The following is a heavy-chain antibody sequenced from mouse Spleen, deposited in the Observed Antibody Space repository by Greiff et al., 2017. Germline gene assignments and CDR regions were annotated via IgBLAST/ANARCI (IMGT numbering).Heavy chain of an antibody. D-gene: IGHD1-1*01. CDR3: ASPHCYGSSYGGFAY. CDR1: GFSLTSYG. CDR2: IWGGGST. J-gene: IGHJ3*01. V-gene: IGHV2-6*01. Sequence: VQLQESGPGLVAPSQSLSITCTVSGFSLTSYGVDWVRQSPGKGLEWLGVIWGGGSTNYNSALKSRLSISKDNSKSQVFLKMNSLQTDDTAMYYWASPHCYGSSYGGFAYWGQGTLVTVSA.